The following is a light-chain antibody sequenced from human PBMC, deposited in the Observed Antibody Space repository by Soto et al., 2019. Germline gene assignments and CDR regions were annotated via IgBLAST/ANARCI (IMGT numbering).Light chain of an antibody. CDR1: SSDVGSYNL. V-gene: IGLV2-23*01. Sequence: QSALTQPASVSGSPGQSITISCTGTSSDVGSYNLVSWYQQHPGKAPKLMIYEGSKRPSGVSNRFSGSKSGNTASLTISGLQAEDEADYYCCLYAGSRAVFGGGTQLTVL. CDR2: EGS. CDR3: CLYAGSRAV. J-gene: IGLJ7*01.